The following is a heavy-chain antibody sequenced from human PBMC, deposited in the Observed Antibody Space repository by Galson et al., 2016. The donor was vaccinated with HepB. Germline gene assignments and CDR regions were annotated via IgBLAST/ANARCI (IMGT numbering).Heavy chain of an antibody. CDR3: ARDVLGGARG. D-gene: IGHD3-16*01. J-gene: IGHJ4*02. CDR1: GYTFTSYT. CDR2: INAGNGDT. V-gene: IGHV1-3*01. Sequence: SVKVSCKASGYTFTSYTIHWVRQAPGQRFEWMGLINAGNGDTKYPQRFRGRVTITRDTSATTVYLELSSLKSEDTATCYCARDVLGGARGWGQGSLVSVSS.